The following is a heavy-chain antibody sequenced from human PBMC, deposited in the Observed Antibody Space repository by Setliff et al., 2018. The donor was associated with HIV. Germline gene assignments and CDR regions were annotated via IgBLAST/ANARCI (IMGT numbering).Heavy chain of an antibody. CDR3: AREKGFGGATGWFDP. CDR1: GGSISSHF. V-gene: IGHV4-59*06. J-gene: IGHJ5*02. CDR2: IYYSGST. D-gene: IGHD2-15*01. Sequence: PSETLSLTCTVSGGSISSHFWSWIRQHPGKGLEWLGYIYYSGSTYYHTSRKSRVTITADTTKKNQFSLNLTSVTAAATAVYYCAREKGFGGATGWFDPWGQGTLVTVSS.